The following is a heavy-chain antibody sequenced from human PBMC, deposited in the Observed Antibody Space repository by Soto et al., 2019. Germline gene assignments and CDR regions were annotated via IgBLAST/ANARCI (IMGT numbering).Heavy chain of an antibody. CDR3: ARXRPXXXXWEXSDY. Sequence: QVHLVXSGGXVKKXXASVXVSCKASGYTFTSYGITWXXQAXXXGXXXMTWISAYDGDTNYAQKFQGRVTVTTDTSTTTGYMDLRSLRSDXTAIYXXARXRPXXXXWEXSDYWGQGTLVTVSS. V-gene: IGHV1-18*01. J-gene: IGHJ4*02. CDR1: GYTFTSYG. D-gene: IGHD1-26*01. CDR2: ISAYDGDT.